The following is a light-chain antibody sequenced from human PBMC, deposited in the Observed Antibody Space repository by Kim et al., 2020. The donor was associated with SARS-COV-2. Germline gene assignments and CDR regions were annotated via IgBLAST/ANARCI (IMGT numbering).Light chain of an antibody. CDR1: QSISSW. J-gene: IGKJ1*01. CDR2: DAS. V-gene: IGKV1-5*01. CDR3: LQSHTYWT. Sequence: DIQMTQSPSTLSASVGDRVTITCRASQSISSWLAWYQQKPGKAPKLLIYDASSLQSGVPSKFSGSGSGTEFTLTISSLQPDDFATYFCLQSHTYWTFGQGTKVDIK.